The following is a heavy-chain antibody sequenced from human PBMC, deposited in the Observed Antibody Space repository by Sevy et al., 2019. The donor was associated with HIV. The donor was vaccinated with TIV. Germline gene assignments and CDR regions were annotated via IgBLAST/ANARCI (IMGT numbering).Heavy chain of an antibody. Sequence: ASVKVSCKASGYTFTSYDINWVRQATGQGLEWMGWMNPNSGNTGYAQKFQGRVTMTRNTSISTAYMELSSLRSEDTAVYYCARGHVNYYDFWSVYRWPYGMDVWGQRTTVTVSS. V-gene: IGHV1-8*01. CDR1: GYTFTSYD. D-gene: IGHD3-3*01. J-gene: IGHJ6*02. CDR3: ARGHVNYYDFWSVYRWPYGMDV. CDR2: MNPNSGNT.